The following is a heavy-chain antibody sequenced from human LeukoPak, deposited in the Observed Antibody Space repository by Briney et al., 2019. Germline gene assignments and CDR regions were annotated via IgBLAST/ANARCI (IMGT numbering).Heavy chain of an antibody. CDR3: ARQFGYGGLGY. CDR2: IYPTDSDT. V-gene: IGHV5-51*01. CDR1: GYTFASYW. Sequence: GESLKISCKGSGYTFASYWIALVRQMPGKGLEWMGIIYPTDSDTRYSPSFQGQVTISADKSISTAYLQWSSLKASDTAMYYCARQFGYGGLGYWGQGTLVTVSS. J-gene: IGHJ4*02. D-gene: IGHD3-22*01.